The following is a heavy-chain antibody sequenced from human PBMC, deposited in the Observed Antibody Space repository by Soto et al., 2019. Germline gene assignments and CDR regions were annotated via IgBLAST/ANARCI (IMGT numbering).Heavy chain of an antibody. CDR1: GGSVSNNF. D-gene: IGHD1-1*01. V-gene: IGHV4-59*08. Sequence: QVQLQESGPGLVKPSETLSLTCTVSGGSVSNNFWSWIRQTPGKGLEWIGYIYFTGSTNYNPSLKSRLTMSVDTSQNPFSLKPTSVTAADTAIYYCATYKRIIAEFWGRGILVTVSP. J-gene: IGHJ4*02. CDR3: ATYKRIIAEF. CDR2: IYFTGST.